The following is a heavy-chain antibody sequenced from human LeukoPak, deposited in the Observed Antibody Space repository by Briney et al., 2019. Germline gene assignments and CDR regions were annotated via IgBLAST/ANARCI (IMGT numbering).Heavy chain of an antibody. CDR1: GGSFSGYY. J-gene: IGHJ6*03. CDR2: INHSGST. CDR3: ARLYCSSTSCYYYYYYYMDV. D-gene: IGHD2-2*01. Sequence: SETLSLTCAVYGGSFSGYYWSWIRQPPGKGLEWIGEINHSGSTNYNPSLKSRVTISVDTSKNQFSLKLSSVTAADTAVYYCARLYCSSTSCYYYYYYYMDVWGEGTTVTVSS. V-gene: IGHV4-34*01.